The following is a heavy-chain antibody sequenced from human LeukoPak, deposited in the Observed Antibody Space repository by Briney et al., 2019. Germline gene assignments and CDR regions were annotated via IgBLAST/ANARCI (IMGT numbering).Heavy chain of an antibody. D-gene: IGHD7-27*01. CDR3: ARVVWGGDFHYSLDV. Sequence: PSETLSLTCTVSGGSISSGGYYWSWIRQPPGKGLEWFGSIYHSGSTYYNPSLKSRVTISVDTSKNQFSLKLSSVTAADTAVYYCARVVWGGDFHYSLDVWGKGTTVIVSS. V-gene: IGHV4-39*07. CDR2: IYHSGST. J-gene: IGHJ6*03. CDR1: GGSISSGGYY.